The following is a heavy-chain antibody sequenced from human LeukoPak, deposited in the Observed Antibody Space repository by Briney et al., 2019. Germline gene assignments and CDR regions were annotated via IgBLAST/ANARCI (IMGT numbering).Heavy chain of an antibody. J-gene: IGHJ4*02. CDR2: IRDSSSYI. V-gene: IGHV3-21*01. CDR1: GFTFSTYS. D-gene: IGHD2-21*01. CDR3: AREGTAYCGGDCYLDY. Sequence: GGSLRLSCAASGFTFSTYSTNWVRQAPGKGLEWISSIRDSSSYIYYADSVKGRFTLSRDNAKNSLYLQMSSLRAEDTAVYYCAREGTAYCGGDCYLDYWGQGTLVTVPS.